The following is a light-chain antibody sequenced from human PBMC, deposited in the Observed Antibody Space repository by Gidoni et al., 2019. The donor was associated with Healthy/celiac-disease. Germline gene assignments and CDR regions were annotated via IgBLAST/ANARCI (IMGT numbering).Light chain of an antibody. J-gene: IGKJ4*01. V-gene: IGKV1-33*01. CDR3: QQYDNLPS. CDR1: QDISNY. CDR2: DAS. Sequence: DIQMTQSPSSLSASVGDRVTITCQASQDISNYLNWYQQKPGKPPKLLIYDASNLETGVPSRISGSGSGTDFTFTISSLQPEDIATYYCQQYDNLPSFGGGTKVEIK.